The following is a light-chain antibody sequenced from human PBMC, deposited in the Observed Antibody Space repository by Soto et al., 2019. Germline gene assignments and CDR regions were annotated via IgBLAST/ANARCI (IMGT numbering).Light chain of an antibody. CDR3: QSYDNSLSVYV. V-gene: IGLV1-44*01. J-gene: IGLJ1*01. CDR1: SSNIGDNT. CDR2: SND. Sequence: QSVLTQPPSASGTPGQSVTISCSGSSSNIGDNTVNWYQQLPGTAPKLLIYSNDQRWSGVPDRFSASKSGTSASLAISGLQSEDEADYYCQSYDNSLSVYVFGTGTKLTVL.